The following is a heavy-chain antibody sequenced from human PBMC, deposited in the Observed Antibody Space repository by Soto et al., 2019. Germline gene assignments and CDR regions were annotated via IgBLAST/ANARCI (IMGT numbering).Heavy chain of an antibody. V-gene: IGHV4-30-4*01. CDR1: GGSISSGDYY. J-gene: IGHJ4*02. D-gene: IGHD4-17*01. CDR2: IYYSGST. CDR3: ARSFIYGDYALDY. Sequence: QVQLQESGPGLVKPSQTLSLTCTVSGGSISSGDYYWSWIRQPPGKGREWIGYIYYSGSTYYNPSLKRRVTISVDTSKNQFSLKLSSVTAADTAVYYCARSFIYGDYALDYWGQGTLVTVSS.